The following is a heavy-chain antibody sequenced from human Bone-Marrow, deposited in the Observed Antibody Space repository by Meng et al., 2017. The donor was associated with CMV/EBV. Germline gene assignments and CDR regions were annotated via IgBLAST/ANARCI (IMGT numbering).Heavy chain of an antibody. D-gene: IGHD3-3*01. CDR1: GFTFSSYW. CDR2: INHSGST. V-gene: IGHV4-34*01. CDR3: ARTDCWSGHQRGFYYYYGMDV. Sequence: GSLRLSCAASGFTFSSYWMSWVRQAPGKGLEWIGEINHSGSTNYNPSLKSRVTISVDTSKNQFSLKLSSVTAADTAVYYCARTDCWSGHQRGFYYYYGMDVWGQGTTVTVSS. J-gene: IGHJ6*02.